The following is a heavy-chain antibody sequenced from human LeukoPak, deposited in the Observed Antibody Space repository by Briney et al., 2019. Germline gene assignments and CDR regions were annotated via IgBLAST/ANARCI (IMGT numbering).Heavy chain of an antibody. D-gene: IGHD6-13*01. CDR2: ISGSGGST. CDR3: AKAAAADYYYYYYMDV. V-gene: IGHV3-23*01. Sequence: GGSLRLSCAASGFTFSSYGMSWVRQAPGKGLEWVSAISGSGGSTYYADSVKGRFTISRDNSKNTLYLQMNSLRAEDTAVYYCAKAAAADYYYYYYMDVWGKGTTVTVSS. J-gene: IGHJ6*03. CDR1: GFTFSSYG.